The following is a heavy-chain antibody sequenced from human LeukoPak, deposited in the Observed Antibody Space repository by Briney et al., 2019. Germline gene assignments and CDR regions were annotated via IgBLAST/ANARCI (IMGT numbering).Heavy chain of an antibody. CDR3: ARGSSTSSNFDY. CDR2: INHSGST. CDR1: GGSFSGYY. V-gene: IGHV4-34*01. D-gene: IGHD2-2*01. Sequence: SETLSLTCAVYGGSFSGYYWSWIRQPPGKGLEWIGKINHSGSTNYNPSLKSRVTISVDTSKNQFSLKLSSVTAADTAVYYCARGSSTSSNFDYWGQGTLVTVSS. J-gene: IGHJ4*02.